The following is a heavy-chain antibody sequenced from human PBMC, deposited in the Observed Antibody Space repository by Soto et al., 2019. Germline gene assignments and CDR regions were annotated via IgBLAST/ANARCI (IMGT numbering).Heavy chain of an antibody. Sequence: SVKVSCKASGDTFGRFTINWVRQAPGQGLEWMGGIRPISDITNYAQRFQGRVTFTADASTSTVYLELSSLRSEDTAMYYCARDPSTINKLIGVWFDPWGQGTLVTVSS. CDR2: IRPISDIT. CDR1: GDTFGRFT. V-gene: IGHV1-69*13. D-gene: IGHD4-4*01. J-gene: IGHJ5*02. CDR3: ARDPSTINKLIGVWFDP.